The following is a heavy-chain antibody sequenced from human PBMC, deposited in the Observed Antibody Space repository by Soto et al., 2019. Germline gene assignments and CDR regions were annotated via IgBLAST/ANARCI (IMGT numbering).Heavy chain of an antibody. CDR2: ISAYNGNT. J-gene: IGHJ4*02. CDR3: ARDSCSGGSCYFDIDY. CDR1: GYTFTSYG. Sequence: ASVKVSCKASGYTFTSYGISWVRQAPGQGLEWMGWISAYNGNTNYAQKLQGRVTMTTDTSTSTAYMELRSLRSDDTAVYYCARDSCSGGSCYFDIDYWGQGTPVTVSS. V-gene: IGHV1-18*01. D-gene: IGHD2-15*01.